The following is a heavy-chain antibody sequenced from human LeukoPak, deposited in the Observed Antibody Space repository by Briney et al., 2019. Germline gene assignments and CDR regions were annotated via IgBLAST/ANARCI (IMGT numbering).Heavy chain of an antibody. D-gene: IGHD3-22*01. Sequence: ASVKVSCKASGYTFTGYYMHWVRQAPGQGLEWMGWINPNSGGTNYAQKFQGRVTMTRDTSISTAYMELSRLRSDDTAVYYCARDRPPTYYYDSSGYYNAFDIWGQRTMVTVSS. CDR2: INPNSGGT. CDR1: GYTFTGYY. CDR3: ARDRPPTYYYDSSGYYNAFDI. J-gene: IGHJ3*02. V-gene: IGHV1-2*02.